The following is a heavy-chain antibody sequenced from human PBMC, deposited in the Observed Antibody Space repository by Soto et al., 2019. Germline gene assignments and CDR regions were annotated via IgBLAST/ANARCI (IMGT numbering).Heavy chain of an antibody. CDR2: ISYDGSNK. Sequence: GGSLRLSCAASGFTFSSYSMNWVRQAPGKGLEWVAVISYDGSNKYYADSVKGRFTISRDNSKNTLYLQMNSLRAEDTAVYYCARESPTIFGVVRLGAFDIWGQGTMVTVSS. J-gene: IGHJ3*02. CDR3: ARESPTIFGVVRLGAFDI. V-gene: IGHV3-30*03. D-gene: IGHD3-3*01. CDR1: GFTFSSYS.